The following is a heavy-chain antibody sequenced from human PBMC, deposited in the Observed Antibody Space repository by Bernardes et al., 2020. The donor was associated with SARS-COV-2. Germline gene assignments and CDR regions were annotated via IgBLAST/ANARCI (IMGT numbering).Heavy chain of an antibody. D-gene: IGHD2-8*01. CDR3: ARAPERRTYGVGFYDYYYYALDV. J-gene: IGHJ6*02. CDR2: MYSDGST. Sequence: GSLRLSCAASGFTVSSTYMSWVRQAPGKGLEWLSVMYSDGSTYYADSVKGRFTISRDTSKNTLYLQMGSLRAEDTAVYYCARAPERRTYGVGFYDYYYYALDVWGQGTTVTVSS. V-gene: IGHV3-53*01. CDR1: GFTVSSTY.